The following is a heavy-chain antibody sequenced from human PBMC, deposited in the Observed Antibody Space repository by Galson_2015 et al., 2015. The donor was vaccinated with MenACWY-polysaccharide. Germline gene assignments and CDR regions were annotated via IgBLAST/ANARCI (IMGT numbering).Heavy chain of an antibody. CDR1: GFTFSSHW. Sequence: SLRLSCAASGFTFSSHWMRWVRQSPGKGLEWVADIKQGGSEKYFMAAVKGRFTISRDNAENSLYLQMNSLRAEDTALYYCVRDRGWSSDYWGQGTPVTVSS. J-gene: IGHJ4*02. CDR3: VRDRGWSSDY. CDR2: IKQGGSEK. V-gene: IGHV3-7*01. D-gene: IGHD6-19*01.